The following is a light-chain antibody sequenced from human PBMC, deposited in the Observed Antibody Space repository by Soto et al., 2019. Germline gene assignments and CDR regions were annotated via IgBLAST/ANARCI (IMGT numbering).Light chain of an antibody. V-gene: IGKV3-15*01. Sequence: EIVMTQSPPTLSVSPGERATLSCRASQSVSANIAWYQQKPGQAPRLLIYGASTRATGIPARFSGSGSGTEFTLSISSLQPEDFTVYSCLQYHNLWAFGQGTKVEI. J-gene: IGKJ1*01. CDR3: LQYHNLWA. CDR2: GAS. CDR1: QSVSAN.